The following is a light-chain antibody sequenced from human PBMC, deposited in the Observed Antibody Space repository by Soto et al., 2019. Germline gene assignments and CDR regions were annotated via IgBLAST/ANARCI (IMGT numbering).Light chain of an antibody. V-gene: IGKV1-13*02. CDR3: QQFNRYHRT. CDR1: QGISSA. Sequence: AIQLTQSPSSLSASVGDRVTITCRASQGISSALAWYQQKPGKAPKLLIYDASSLESGVPSRFSGSGSGTEFTLTISRLQPEECATYYCQQFNRYHRTFGGGTKVEIK. CDR2: DAS. J-gene: IGKJ4*01.